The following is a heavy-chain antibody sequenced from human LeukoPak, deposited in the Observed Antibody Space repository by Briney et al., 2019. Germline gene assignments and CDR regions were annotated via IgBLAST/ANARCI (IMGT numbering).Heavy chain of an antibody. CDR3: ARSGRGTYYYFDL. Sequence: ASVKVSCNASSYTFIIYGISWVRHAPGQGLEWMGWISSYNGNTNYAQKFLGRVSMTADTSTSTAYMELRSLTSDDTAVYYCARSGRGTYYYFDLWGLGTLVTVSS. CDR2: ISSYNGNT. J-gene: IGHJ4*02. D-gene: IGHD5-12*01. CDR1: SYTFIIYG. V-gene: IGHV1-18*01.